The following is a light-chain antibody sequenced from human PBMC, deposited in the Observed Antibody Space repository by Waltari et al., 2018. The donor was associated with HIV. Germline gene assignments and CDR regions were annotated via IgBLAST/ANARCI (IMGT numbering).Light chain of an antibody. CDR2: DVS. CDR1: SSDVGGYNY. J-gene: IGLJ2*01. CDR3: SSYTSSTHVV. Sequence: QSALTPPASVSGSPGQSLTISCTGPSSDVGGYNYVSWYQQHPGKAPKLMIYDVSNRPSGVSNRFSGSKSGNTASLTISGLQAEDEADYYCSSYTSSTHVVFGGGTKLTVL. V-gene: IGLV2-14*03.